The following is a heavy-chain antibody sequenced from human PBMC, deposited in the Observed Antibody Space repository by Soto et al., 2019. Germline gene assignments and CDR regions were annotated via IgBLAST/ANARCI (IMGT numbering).Heavy chain of an antibody. J-gene: IGHJ4*02. CDR3: AKALGRMTMVRGVTETDY. D-gene: IGHD3-10*01. CDR2: VSFDAGNK. CDR1: GFTFSSYG. V-gene: IGHV3-30*18. Sequence: QVQLVESGGGVVQPGRSLTLSCADSGFTFSSYGMHWVRQAPGKGLEWVAVVSFDAGNKYYADSVKGRFTIFRDNSNNTLFLQMNSLRTEDSALYYCAKALGRMTMVRGVTETDYWGQGTLVTVSS.